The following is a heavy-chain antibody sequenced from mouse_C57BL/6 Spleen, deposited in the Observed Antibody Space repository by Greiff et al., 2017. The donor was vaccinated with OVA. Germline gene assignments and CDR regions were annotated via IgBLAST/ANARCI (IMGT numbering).Heavy chain of an antibody. CDR2: ISSGGDYT. V-gene: IGHV5-9-1*02. D-gene: IGHD1-1*01. Sequence: DVQLVESGEGLVKPGGSLKLSCAASGFTFSSYAMSWVRQTPEKRLEWVAYISSGGDYTYYADTVKGRFTISRDNARNTLYLQMSSLKSEDTAMYYCTGEELVTTGVAGFDYWGQGTTLTVSS. J-gene: IGHJ2*01. CDR3: TGEELVTTGVAGFDY. CDR1: GFTFSSYA.